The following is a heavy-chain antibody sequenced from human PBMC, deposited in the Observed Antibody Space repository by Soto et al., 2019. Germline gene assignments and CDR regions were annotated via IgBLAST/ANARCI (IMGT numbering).Heavy chain of an antibody. CDR1: GGSISSSSFH. V-gene: IGHV4-39*01. CDR2: IYYSGST. J-gene: IGHJ5*02. CDR3: ARRERAAGTDWWFDP. Sequence: QLQLQESGPGLVKPSETLSLTCTVSGGSISSSSFHWGWIRRPPGKGLEWIGSIYYSGSTYYSPSLKSRVTISVDTSKNQFSLKLSSVTSADTAVYYCARRERAAGTDWWFDPWGQGTLVTVSS. D-gene: IGHD6-13*01.